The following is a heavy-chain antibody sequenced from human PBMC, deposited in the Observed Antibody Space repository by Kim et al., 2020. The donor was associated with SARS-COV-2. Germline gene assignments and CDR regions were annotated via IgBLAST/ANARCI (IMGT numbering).Heavy chain of an antibody. Sequence: SVKVSCKASGGTFSSYAISWVRQAPGQGLEWMGGIIPIFGTANYAQKFQGRVTITADESTSTAYMELSSLRSEDTAVYYCARTEIYYDFWSGYYMGDSNFDCWGQGTLVTVSS. J-gene: IGHJ4*02. CDR1: GGTFSSYA. CDR3: ARTEIYYDFWSGYYMGDSNFDC. D-gene: IGHD3-3*01. V-gene: IGHV1-69*13. CDR2: IIPIFGTA.